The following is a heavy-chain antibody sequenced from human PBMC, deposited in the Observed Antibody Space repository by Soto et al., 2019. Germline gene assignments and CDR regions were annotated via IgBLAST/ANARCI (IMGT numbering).Heavy chain of an antibody. CDR2: INPSGGST. V-gene: IGHV1-46*01. Sequence: ASVKVSFKASGYTFTSYYMHCVRQAPGQGLEWMGIINPSGGSTSYAQKFQGRVTMTRDTSTSTVYMELSSLRSEDTAVYYCASPGTLDYYYYGMDVWGQGTTVTVSS. J-gene: IGHJ6*02. D-gene: IGHD3-3*02. CDR1: GYTFTSYY. CDR3: ASPGTLDYYYYGMDV.